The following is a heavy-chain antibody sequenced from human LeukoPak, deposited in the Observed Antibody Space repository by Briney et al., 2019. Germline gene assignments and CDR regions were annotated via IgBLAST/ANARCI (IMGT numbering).Heavy chain of an antibody. CDR2: IYYSGST. Sequence: SETLPLTCTVSGGSISSSSYYWGWIRQPPGKGLEWIGSIYYSGSTYYNPSLKSRVTISVDTSKNQFSLKLSSVTAADTAAYYCARHGGMVRGFSDAFDIWGQGTVVTVSS. D-gene: IGHD3-10*01. CDR1: GGSISSSSYY. CDR3: ARHGGMVRGFSDAFDI. J-gene: IGHJ3*02. V-gene: IGHV4-39*01.